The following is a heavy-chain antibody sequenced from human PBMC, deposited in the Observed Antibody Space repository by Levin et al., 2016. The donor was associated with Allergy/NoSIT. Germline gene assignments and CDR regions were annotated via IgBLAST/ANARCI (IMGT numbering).Heavy chain of an antibody. CDR2: ISSSSSYI. V-gene: IGHV3-21*04. CDR1: GFTFSSYS. CDR3: AKGLDVWGSYRYRVLDY. Sequence: GESLKISCAASGFTFSSYSMNWVRQAPGKGLEWVSSISSSSSYIYYADSVKGRFTISRDNSKNTLYLQMNSLRAEDTAVYYCAKGLDVWGSYRYRVLDYWGQGTLVIVSS. D-gene: IGHD3-16*02. J-gene: IGHJ4*02.